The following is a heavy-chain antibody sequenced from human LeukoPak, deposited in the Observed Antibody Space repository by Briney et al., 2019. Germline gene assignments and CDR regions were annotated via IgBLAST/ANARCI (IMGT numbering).Heavy chain of an antibody. CDR2: INHSGST. V-gene: IGHV4-34*01. CDR3: ARGTLGGRYDAFDI. CDR1: GGSFSGYY. D-gene: IGHD3-9*01. J-gene: IGHJ3*02. Sequence: SETLSLTCAAYGGSFSGYYWSWIRQPPGKGLEWIGEINHSGSTNYNPSLKSRVTTSVDTSKNQFSLKLSSVTAADTAVYYCARGTLGGRYDAFDIWGQGTMVTVSS.